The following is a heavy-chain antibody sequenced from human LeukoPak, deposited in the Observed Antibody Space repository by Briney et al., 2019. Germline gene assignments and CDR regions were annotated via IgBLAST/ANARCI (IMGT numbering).Heavy chain of an antibody. V-gene: IGHV1-18*04. CDR3: ARGGGSYSDFDY. CDR2: ISAYNGNT. CDR1: GYTFTGYY. Sequence: ASVKVSCKASGYTFTGYYMHWVRQAPGQGLEWMGWISAYNGNTNYAQKLQGRVTMTTDTSTSTAYMELRSLRSDDTAVYYCARGGGSYSDFDYWGQGTLVTVSS. J-gene: IGHJ4*02. D-gene: IGHD1-26*01.